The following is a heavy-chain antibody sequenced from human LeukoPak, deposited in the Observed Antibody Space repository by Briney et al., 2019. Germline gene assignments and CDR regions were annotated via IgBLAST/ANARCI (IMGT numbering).Heavy chain of an antibody. CDR2: INPSGGST. J-gene: IGHJ4*02. V-gene: IGHV1-46*01. D-gene: IGHD6-13*01. CDR1: GYTFTSYY. Sequence: ASVKVSCKASGYTFTSYYMHWVRQAPGQGLEWMGIINPSGGSTSYAQKFQGRVTMTRDTSTSTVYMELSSLRSEDTAVYYCARDPQQQLDLSYFDYWGQGTLDTVSS. CDR3: ARDPQQQLDLSYFDY.